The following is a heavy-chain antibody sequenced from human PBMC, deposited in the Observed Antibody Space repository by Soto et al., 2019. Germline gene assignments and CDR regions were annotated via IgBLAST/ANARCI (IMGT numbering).Heavy chain of an antibody. Sequence: QITLKESGPTLVKPTQTLTLTCTFSGFSLSTTGVAVGWIRQPPGKALEWLALIYWDDDKRYRQSLKSRLTITKDTVKNQGVRTMTNMDPVDTGTYYCAPSGGMATITLGYWGQGALVNVSS. CDR1: GFSLSTTGVA. CDR2: IYWDDDK. V-gene: IGHV2-5*02. D-gene: IGHD5-12*01. CDR3: APSGGMATITLGY. J-gene: IGHJ4*02.